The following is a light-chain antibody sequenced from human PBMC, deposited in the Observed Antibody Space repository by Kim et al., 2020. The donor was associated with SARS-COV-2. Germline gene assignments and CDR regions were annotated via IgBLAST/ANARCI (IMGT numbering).Light chain of an antibody. CDR2: GED. CDR3: FSRDSPNKKYV. J-gene: IGLJ1*01. CDR1: SLRSSY. V-gene: IGLV3-19*01. Sequence: SSELTQDPAVSVALGQTVRITCHGDSLRSSYASWYQHKAGQAPRLVVYGEDNRPSGIPDRFSGSSAGNIASLTITGAQVEDEADYHCFSRDSPNKKYVLGPGTQLTVL.